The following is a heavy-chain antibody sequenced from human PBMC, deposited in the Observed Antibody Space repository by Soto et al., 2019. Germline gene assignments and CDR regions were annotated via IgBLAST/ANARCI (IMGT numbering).Heavy chain of an antibody. CDR1: GFTFSGSA. J-gene: IGHJ6*02. CDR2: IRSKANSYAT. D-gene: IGHD3-22*01. CDR3: TSSDLIDYYYYYGMDV. Sequence: EVQLVESGGGLVQPGGSLKLSCAASGFTFSGSAMHWVRQASGKGLEWVGRIRSKANSYATAYAASVKGRFTISRDDSKNTAYLQMNSLKTEDTAVYCCTSSDLIDYYYYYGMDVWGQGTTVTVSS. V-gene: IGHV3-73*02.